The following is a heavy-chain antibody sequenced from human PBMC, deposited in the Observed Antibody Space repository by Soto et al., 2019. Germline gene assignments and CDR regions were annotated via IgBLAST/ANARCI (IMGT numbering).Heavy chain of an antibody. Sequence: GGSLRLSCEASGFSFNAYALSWLRQAPGKGLEWVAVIATTGSITYYSDSVKGRFTISRDTSGSTLYLQMNSLGVDDTAVYYCARDHSSGWTTFDYWGQGTLVTVSS. J-gene: IGHJ4*02. CDR2: IATTGSIT. CDR1: GFSFNAYA. CDR3: ARDHSSGWTTFDY. V-gene: IGHV3-23*03. D-gene: IGHD6-19*01.